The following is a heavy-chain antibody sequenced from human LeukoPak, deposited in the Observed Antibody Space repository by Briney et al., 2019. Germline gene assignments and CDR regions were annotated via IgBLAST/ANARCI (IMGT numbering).Heavy chain of an antibody. CDR1: GFTFSSYT. J-gene: IGHJ4*02. Sequence: QAGGSLRLSCATSGFTFSSYTMSWVRQAPGKGLVWVSRINSDGSSTSYADSVKGRFTISRDNAKNTLYLQMNSLSAEDTAVYYCAPSRYSSSSFDYWGRGTLVTVSS. CDR3: APSRYSSSSFDY. CDR2: INSDGSST. V-gene: IGHV3-74*01. D-gene: IGHD6-6*01.